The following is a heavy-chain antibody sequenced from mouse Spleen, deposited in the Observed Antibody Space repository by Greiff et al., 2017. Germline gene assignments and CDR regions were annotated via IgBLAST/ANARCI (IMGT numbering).Heavy chain of an antibody. CDR2: ISDGGSYT. D-gene: IGHD2-1*01. Sequence: EVQGVESGGGLVKPGGSLKLSCAASGFTFSDYYMYWVRQTPEKRLEWVATISDGGSYTYYPDSVKGRFTISRDNAKNNLYLQMSSLKSEDTAMYYCARGYYGNYSYYFDYWGQGTTLTVSS. J-gene: IGHJ2*01. CDR1: GFTFSDYY. CDR3: ARGYYGNYSYYFDY. V-gene: IGHV5-4*02.